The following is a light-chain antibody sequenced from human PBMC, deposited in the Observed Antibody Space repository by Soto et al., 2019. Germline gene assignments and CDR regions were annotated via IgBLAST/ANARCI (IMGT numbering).Light chain of an antibody. Sequence: DIVLTQSPDTLSFSPGERATLSFRASQSVSSYLAWYQQKPGQAPRLLIYDASNRATGIPARFSGSGSGTDFTLTISSLEPEDFAVYYCQQRSNWPHTFGGGTKVDIK. CDR1: QSVSSY. CDR2: DAS. J-gene: IGKJ4*01. V-gene: IGKV3-11*01. CDR3: QQRSNWPHT.